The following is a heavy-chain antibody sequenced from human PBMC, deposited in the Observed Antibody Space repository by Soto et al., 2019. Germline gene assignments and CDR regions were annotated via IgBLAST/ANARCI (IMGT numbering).Heavy chain of an antibody. J-gene: IGHJ4*02. CDR2: ISYDGSNK. CDR1: GFTFSSYG. CDR3: AKDPQYYYDSSGSGYFDY. D-gene: IGHD3-22*01. Sequence: AGGSLRLSCAASGFTFSSYGMHWVRQAPGKGLEWVAVISYDGSNKYYADSVKGRFTISRDNSKNTLYLQMNSLRAEDTAVYYCAKDPQYYYDSSGSGYFDYWGQGTLVTVSS. V-gene: IGHV3-30*18.